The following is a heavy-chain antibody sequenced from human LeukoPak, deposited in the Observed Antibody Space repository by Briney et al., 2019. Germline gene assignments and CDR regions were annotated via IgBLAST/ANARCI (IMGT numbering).Heavy chain of an antibody. CDR2: IYYSGST. CDR3: ARHGSRGIAVTNNWFDP. D-gene: IGHD6-19*01. CDR1: GGSISSYY. J-gene: IGHJ5*02. Sequence: SETLSLTCTVSGGSISSYYWSWIRQPPGKGLEWIGYIYYSGSTNYNPSLKSRVTISVDTSKNQSSLKLSSVTAADTAVYYCARHGSRGIAVTNNWFDPWGQGTLVTVSS. V-gene: IGHV4-59*08.